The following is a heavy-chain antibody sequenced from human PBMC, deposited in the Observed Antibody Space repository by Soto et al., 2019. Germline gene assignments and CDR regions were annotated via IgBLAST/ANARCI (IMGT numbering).Heavy chain of an antibody. D-gene: IGHD6-19*01. J-gene: IGHJ6*02. V-gene: IGHV1-69*12. CDR3: ARDWRSGWYFGTGGMDV. CDR1: GGTFSSYA. CDR2: IIPIFGTA. Sequence: QVQLVQSGAEVKKPGSSVKVSCKASGGTFSSYAISWVRQAPGQGLEWMGGIIPIFGTANYAQKFQGRVTITAXXSXSXXYMELSRLRSEHTAVYYCARDWRSGWYFGTGGMDVWGQGTTVTVSS.